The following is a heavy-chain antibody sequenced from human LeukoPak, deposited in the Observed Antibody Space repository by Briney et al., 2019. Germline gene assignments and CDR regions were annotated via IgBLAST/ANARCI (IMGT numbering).Heavy chain of an antibody. Sequence: ASVKVSCKASGYTFTSYGISWVRQAPGQGLGWMGWISAYNGNTNYAQKLQGRVTMTTDTSTSTAYMELRSLRSDDTAVYYCARDKAFGIAVGNWFDPWGQGALVTVSS. CDR1: GYTFTSYG. CDR3: ARDKAFGIAVGNWFDP. V-gene: IGHV1-18*04. J-gene: IGHJ5*02. CDR2: ISAYNGNT. D-gene: IGHD6-19*01.